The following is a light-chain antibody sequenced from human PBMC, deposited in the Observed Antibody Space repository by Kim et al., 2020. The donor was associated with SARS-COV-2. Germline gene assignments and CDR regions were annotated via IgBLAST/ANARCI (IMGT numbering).Light chain of an antibody. J-gene: IGLJ2*01. CDR3: QSYDSSLSTLV. Sequence: RVTISSTERSSKIGAGYDVHWYRQLPGTAPKLLIYANGNRPSGVPDRFSGSKSGTSASLAITGLQAEDEADYYCQSYDSSLSTLVFGGGTQLTVL. CDR2: ANG. V-gene: IGLV1-40*01. CDR1: SSKIGAGYD.